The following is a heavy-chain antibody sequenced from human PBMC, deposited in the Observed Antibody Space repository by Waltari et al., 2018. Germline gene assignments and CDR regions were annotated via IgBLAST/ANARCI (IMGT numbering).Heavy chain of an antibody. Sequence: EVQLVGSGGGLVKPGGSLRLSCAASGFTFSSYTMNGVRQAPGKGVGWVAVIYSGGDTDDADAVRGRFTISRDNSKNTLYLQMNSLRVEDTALYYCATWTGGSLGAFDNWGQGTMVTVSS. J-gene: IGHJ3*02. CDR2: IYSGGDT. D-gene: IGHD7-27*01. CDR1: GFTFSSYT. V-gene: IGHV3-66*01. CDR3: ATWTGGSLGAFDN.